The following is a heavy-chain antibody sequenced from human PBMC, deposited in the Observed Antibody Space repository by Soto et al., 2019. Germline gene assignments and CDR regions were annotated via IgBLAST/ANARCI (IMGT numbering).Heavy chain of an antibody. CDR1: GGSISSSSYY. Sequence: ASETLSLTCTVSGGSISSSSYYWGWIRQPPGKGLEWIGSIYYSGSTYYNPSLKSRVTISVDTSKNQFSLKLSSVTAADTAVYYCARLPKLDRMYFDYWGQGTLVPVSS. V-gene: IGHV4-39*01. J-gene: IGHJ4*02. CDR2: IYYSGST. CDR3: ARLPKLDRMYFDY.